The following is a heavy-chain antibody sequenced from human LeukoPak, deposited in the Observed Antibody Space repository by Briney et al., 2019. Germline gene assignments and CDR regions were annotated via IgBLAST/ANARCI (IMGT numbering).Heavy chain of an antibody. CDR1: GGTFSSYA. CDR2: IIPIFGTA. J-gene: IGHJ1*01. Sequence: SVKVSCKASGGTFSSYATSWVRQAPGQGLEWMGGIIPIFGTANYAQKFQGRVTITADKSTSTAYMELSSLRSEDTAVYYCATVHNCSGGSCYWGYFQHWGQGTLVTVSS. D-gene: IGHD2-15*01. CDR3: ATVHNCSGGSCYWGYFQH. V-gene: IGHV1-69*06.